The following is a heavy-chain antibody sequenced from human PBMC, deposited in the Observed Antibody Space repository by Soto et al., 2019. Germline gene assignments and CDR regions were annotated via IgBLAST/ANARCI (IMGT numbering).Heavy chain of an antibody. Sequence: TSETLSLTFTVSGGSVNNYNYYWSWIRQPPVKVLEWIACIYNVQYRNYNPSIKSRVTISASPSKHNLSLRLNSASAADTSDYYCSRDRIPNSSWPFVNRHWGRGTLDT. CDR3: SRDRIPNSSWPFVNRH. J-gene: IGHJ4*02. V-gene: IGHV4-61*03. CDR1: GGSVNNYNYY. D-gene: IGHD6-19*01. CDR2: IYNVQYR.